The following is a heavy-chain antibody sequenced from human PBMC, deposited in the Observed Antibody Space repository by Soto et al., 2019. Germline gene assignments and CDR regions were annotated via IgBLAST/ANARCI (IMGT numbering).Heavy chain of an antibody. V-gene: IGHV1-18*04. CDR2: ISAYNGNT. J-gene: IGHJ4*02. Sequence: ASVKVSCKASGYTFTSYGISWVRQAPGQGLEWMGWISAYNGNTNYAQKLQGRVTMTTDTSTSTAYMELRSLRSDDTAVYYCAVSSWGNIVVVTARTPGIRAYVDYWGQGTLVTVYS. CDR3: AVSSWGNIVVVTARTPGIRAYVDY. D-gene: IGHD2-21*02. CDR1: GYTFTSYG.